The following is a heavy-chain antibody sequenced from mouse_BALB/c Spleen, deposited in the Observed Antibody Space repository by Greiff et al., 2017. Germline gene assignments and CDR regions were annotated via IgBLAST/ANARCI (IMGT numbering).Heavy chain of an antibody. CDR2: ISNGGGST. CDR1: GFTFSSYT. CDR3: ARHEGGYYAMDY. J-gene: IGHJ4*01. Sequence: EVKLVKSGGGLVQPGGSLKLSCAASGFTFSSYTMSWVRQTPEKRLEWVAYISNGGGSTYYPDTVKGRFTISRDNAKNTLYLQMSSLKSEDTAMYYCARHEGGYYAMDYWGQGTSVTVSS. V-gene: IGHV5-12-2*01.